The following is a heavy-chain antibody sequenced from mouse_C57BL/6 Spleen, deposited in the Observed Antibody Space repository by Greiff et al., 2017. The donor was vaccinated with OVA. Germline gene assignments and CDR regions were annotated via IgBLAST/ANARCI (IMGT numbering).Heavy chain of an antibody. CDR1: GFTFSDYG. CDR2: ISSGGGNT. CDR3: ARGSNPFAY. J-gene: IGHJ3*01. V-gene: IGHV5-17*01. Sequence: EVKLVESGGGLVKPGGSLKLSCAASGFTFSDYGMHWVRQAPEKGLEWVAYISSGGGNTYYAATVQGRFTISRDTAKNTLYLQMTSLRSEDTAVYYCARGSNPFAYWGQGTLVTVSA. D-gene: IGHD1-1*01.